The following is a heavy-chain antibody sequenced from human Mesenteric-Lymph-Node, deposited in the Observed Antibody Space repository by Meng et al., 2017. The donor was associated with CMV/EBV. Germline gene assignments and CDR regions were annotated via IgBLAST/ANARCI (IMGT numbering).Heavy chain of an antibody. CDR3: ARLKGGRAAFDI. D-gene: IGHD1-1*01. CDR2: LKQDGSEK. J-gene: IGHJ3*02. Sequence: GGSLRLSCAASGFTFSSYGMHWVRQAPGKGLEWVSTLKQDGSEKYYVDSVKGRFTISRDIAKNSLYLHMNSLRAEDTAVYYCARLKGGRAAFDIWGQGTMVTVSS. CDR1: GFTFSSYG. V-gene: IGHV3-7*01.